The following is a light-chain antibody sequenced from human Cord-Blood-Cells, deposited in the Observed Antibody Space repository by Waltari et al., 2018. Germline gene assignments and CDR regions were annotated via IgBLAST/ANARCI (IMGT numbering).Light chain of an antibody. CDR2: CAS. V-gene: IGKV4-1*01. J-gene: IGKJ3*01. CDR1: QSVLYSSNNKNY. Sequence: DIVMTQSPDSLAVSLAERATINCKSSQSVLYSSNNKNYLAWYQQKPGQPPKLLIYCASTRESGVPARFSGSGSGTDFTLTISSLQAEDVAVYYCQQYYSTPLFTFGPGTKVDIK. CDR3: QQYYSTPLFT.